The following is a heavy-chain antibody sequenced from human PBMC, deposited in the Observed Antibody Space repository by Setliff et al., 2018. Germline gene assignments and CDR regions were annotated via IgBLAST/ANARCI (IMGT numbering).Heavy chain of an antibody. V-gene: IGHV1-69*10. CDR3: ARSWGYYNFWSGYPHMRAYYYFYMDV. J-gene: IGHJ6*03. CDR2: IIPILGIA. CDR1: GGTFSSYA. D-gene: IGHD3-3*01. Sequence: SVKVSCKASGGTFSSYAISWVRQAPGQGLEWMGGIIPILGIANYAQKFQGRVTITADKSTSTAYMELSSLRSEDTAVYYCARSWGYYNFWSGYPHMRAYYYFYMDVWGKGTTVTVSS.